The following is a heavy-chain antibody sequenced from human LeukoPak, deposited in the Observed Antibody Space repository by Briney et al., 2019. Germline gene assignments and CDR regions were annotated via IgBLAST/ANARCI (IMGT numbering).Heavy chain of an antibody. D-gene: IGHD5-18*01. V-gene: IGHV3-48*01. CDR3: AKDREEHVDTAMVPSDY. Sequence: PGGSLRLSCAASGFTFSSYSMNWVRQAPGKGLEWVSYISSSSSTIYYADSVKGRFTISRDNAKNSLYLQMNSLRAEDTAVYYCAKDREEHVDTAMVPSDYWGQGTLVTVSS. CDR1: GFTFSSYS. J-gene: IGHJ4*02. CDR2: ISSSSSTI.